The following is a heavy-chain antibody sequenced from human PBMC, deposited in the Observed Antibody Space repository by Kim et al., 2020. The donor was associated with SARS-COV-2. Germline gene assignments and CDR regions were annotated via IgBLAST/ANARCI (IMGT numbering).Heavy chain of an antibody. CDR2: IYYSGST. CDR3: ARGTYSNSYYYYYGMDV. J-gene: IGHJ6*02. V-gene: IGHV4-31*03. Sequence: SETLSLTCTVSGGSISSGGYYWSWIRQHPGKGLEWIGYIYYSGSTYYNPSLKSRVTISVDTSKNQFSLKLSSVTAADTAVYYCARGTYSNSYYYYYGMDVWGQGTTVTVSS. D-gene: IGHD4-4*01. CDR1: GGSISSGGYY.